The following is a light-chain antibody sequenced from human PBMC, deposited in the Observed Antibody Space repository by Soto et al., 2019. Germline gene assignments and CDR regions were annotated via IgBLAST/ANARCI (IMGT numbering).Light chain of an antibody. Sequence: DIQITQSPATLSADAVDRVTGSCRRSESIRTWLAWYQHKPGKAPKFLIYDASTLESGVPSRFSGSGSGTDFTLTISSLQPDDCATYYCQQYNNYPRTFGQGTKVAIK. J-gene: IGKJ1*01. CDR3: QQYNNYPRT. CDR2: DAS. V-gene: IGKV1-5*01. CDR1: ESIRTW.